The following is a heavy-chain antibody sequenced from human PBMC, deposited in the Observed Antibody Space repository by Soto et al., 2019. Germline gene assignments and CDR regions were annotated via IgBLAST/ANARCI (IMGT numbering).Heavy chain of an antibody. Sequence: ASVKVSCKVSGYTLTELSMHWVRQAPGKGLEWMGGFDPEDGETICAQKLHGRVTMTRDTSTSTVYMELSSLRSEDTAVYYCARGLAVAYSPALLWGQGTLVTVSS. CDR2: FDPEDGET. D-gene: IGHD6-19*01. CDR1: GYTLTELS. J-gene: IGHJ4*02. V-gene: IGHV1-24*01. CDR3: ARGLAVAYSPALL.